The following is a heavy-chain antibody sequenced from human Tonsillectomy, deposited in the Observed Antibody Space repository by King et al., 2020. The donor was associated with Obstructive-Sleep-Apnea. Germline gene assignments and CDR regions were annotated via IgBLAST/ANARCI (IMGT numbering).Heavy chain of an antibody. CDR3: AADTIATQLLGVYYYYYYGMDV. V-gene: IGHV1-58*02. D-gene: IGHD2-2*01. CDR2: IVVGSGNT. Sequence: QLVQSGPEVKKPGPSVKVSCKASGFTFTSSAMQWVRQARGQRLEWIGWIVVGSGNTNYAQKFQERVTITRDMSTSTAYMELSSLQSEDTAVYYCAADTIATQLLGVYYYYYYGMDVWGQGTTVTVSS. J-gene: IGHJ6*02. CDR1: GFTFTSSA.